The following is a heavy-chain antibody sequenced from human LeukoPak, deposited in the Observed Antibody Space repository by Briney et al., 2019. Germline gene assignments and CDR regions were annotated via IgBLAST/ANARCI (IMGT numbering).Heavy chain of an antibody. CDR2: ISSSSSYI. V-gene: IGHV3-21*01. CDR3: ASSTADYYDSSGYFPYFYGMDV. Sequence: PGGSLRLSCAASGFTFSSYSMNWVRQAPGKGLEWVSSISSSSSYIYYADSVKVRFTISRDNAKNSLYLQMNSLRAEDTAVYYCASSTADYYDSSGYFPYFYGMDVWGQGTTVTVSS. J-gene: IGHJ6*02. D-gene: IGHD3-22*01. CDR1: GFTFSSYS.